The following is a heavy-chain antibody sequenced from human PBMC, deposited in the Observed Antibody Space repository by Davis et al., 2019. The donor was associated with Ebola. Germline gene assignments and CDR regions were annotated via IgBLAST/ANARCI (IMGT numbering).Heavy chain of an antibody. CDR3: AGEVLASFDY. D-gene: IGHD4/OR15-4a*01. V-gene: IGHV3-23*01. CDR1: GFTVSSNY. CDR2: ISGSGGST. Sequence: GESLKISCAASGFTVSSNYMSWVRQAPGKGLEWVSAISGSGGSTYYAGSVKGRFTISRDNAKNSLYLQMNSLRDEDTAVYYCAGEVLASFDYWGQGILVTVSS. J-gene: IGHJ4*02.